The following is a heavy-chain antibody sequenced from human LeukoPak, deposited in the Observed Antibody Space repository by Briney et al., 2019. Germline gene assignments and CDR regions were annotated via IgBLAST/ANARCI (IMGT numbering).Heavy chain of an antibody. CDR1: GGSINSYY. J-gene: IGHJ6*03. D-gene: IGHD5-18*01. Sequence: SETLSFTCTVSGGSINSYYWSWIRQPPGKGLEWIGYIHYSGSTNYNPSLKSRVTISVDTSKNQFSLKLSSVTAADTAVYYCARTTEGGYTYGYFYYYYMDVWGKGTTVTISS. CDR3: ARTTEGGYTYGYFYYYYMDV. V-gene: IGHV4-59*01. CDR2: IHYSGST.